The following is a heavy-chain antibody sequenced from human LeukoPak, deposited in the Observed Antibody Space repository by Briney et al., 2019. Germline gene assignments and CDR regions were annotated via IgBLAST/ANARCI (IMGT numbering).Heavy chain of an antibody. CDR1: GGSFSGYY. V-gene: IGHV4-34*01. CDR3: ARGQYYYDSSGYSNFDY. Sequence: SETPSLTCAIYGGSFSGYYWSWIRQPPGKGLEWIGEINHSGSTNYNPSLKSRVTISVDTSKNQFSLKLSSVTAADTAVYYCARGQYYYDSSGYSNFDYWGQGTLVTVSS. J-gene: IGHJ4*02. D-gene: IGHD3-22*01. CDR2: INHSGST.